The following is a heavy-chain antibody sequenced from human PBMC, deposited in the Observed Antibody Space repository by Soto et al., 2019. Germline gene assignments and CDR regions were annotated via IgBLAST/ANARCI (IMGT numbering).Heavy chain of an antibody. V-gene: IGHV3-23*01. CDR2: ISGSGRST. J-gene: IGHJ4*02. Sequence: GGSLRPSFAAPGFTFSSFAMSWVRQAPGKGLEWVSAISGSGRSTYYADSVKGRFTISRDNSKNTLYLQMNSLGAEDTALYYCARMDTSMVPDDYWGQGTLVTVSS. D-gene: IGHD5-18*01. CDR3: ARMDTSMVPDDY. CDR1: GFTFSSFA.